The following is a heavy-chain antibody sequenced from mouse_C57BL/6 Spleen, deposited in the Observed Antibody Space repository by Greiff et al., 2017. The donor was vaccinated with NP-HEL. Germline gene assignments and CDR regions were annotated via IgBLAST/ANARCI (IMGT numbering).Heavy chain of an antibody. CDR2: INPYNGGT. CDR3: ARGGYDNLWAMDY. J-gene: IGHJ4*01. V-gene: IGHV1-19*01. CDR1: GYTFTDYY. D-gene: IGHD2-2*01. Sequence: VQLQQSGPVLVKPGASVKMSCKASGYTFTDYYMNWVKQSHGKSLEWIGVINPYNGGTSYNQKFKGKATLTVDKSSSTAYMQLNSLTSEDSAVYYCARGGYDNLWAMDYWGQGTSVTVSS.